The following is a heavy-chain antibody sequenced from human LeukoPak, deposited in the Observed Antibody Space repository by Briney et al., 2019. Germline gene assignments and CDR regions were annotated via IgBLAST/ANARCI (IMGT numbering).Heavy chain of an antibody. CDR3: TTGPVVTYFDY. V-gene: IGHV3-15*01. D-gene: IGHD3-22*01. CDR2: IKSKTDGGTT. Sequence: GGSLRLSCAASGFTFRSYAVHWVRQAPGKGLERVGRIKSKTDGGTTDYAAPVKGRFTISRDDSKNTLYLQMNSLKTEDTAVYYCTTGPVVTYFDYWGQGTLVTVSS. CDR1: GFTFRSYA. J-gene: IGHJ4*02.